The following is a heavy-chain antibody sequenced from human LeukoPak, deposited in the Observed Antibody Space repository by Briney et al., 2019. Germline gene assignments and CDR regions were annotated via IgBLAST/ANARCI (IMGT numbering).Heavy chain of an antibody. CDR1: GFTFSSYS. D-gene: IGHD2-15*01. Sequence: VGSLRLSCAASGFTFSSYSLNWVRQAPGKGLEWVSFISSSSITIYYADSVKGRFTISRDNAEKSLYPQMNSLRAEDTAVYYCARDRGGSYSAIDYWGQGTLVTVSS. CDR3: ARDRGGSYSAIDY. V-gene: IGHV3-48*04. J-gene: IGHJ4*02. CDR2: ISSSSITI.